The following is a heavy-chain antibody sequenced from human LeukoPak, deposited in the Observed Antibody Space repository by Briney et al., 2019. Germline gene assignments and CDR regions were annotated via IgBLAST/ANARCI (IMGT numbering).Heavy chain of an antibody. D-gene: IGHD3-22*01. CDR1: GYTLTELS. CDR2: FDPEDGET. J-gene: IGHJ3*02. Sequence: ASVKVSCKVSGYTLTELSMHWVRQAPGKGLEWMGGFDPEDGETIYAQKFQGRVTVTEDTSTDTAYMELSSLRSEATAVYYCAIASGYYSDAFDIWGQGTMVTVSS. CDR3: AIASGYYSDAFDI. V-gene: IGHV1-24*01.